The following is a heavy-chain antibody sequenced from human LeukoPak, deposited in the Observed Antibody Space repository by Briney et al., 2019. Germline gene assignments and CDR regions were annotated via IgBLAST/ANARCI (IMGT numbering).Heavy chain of an antibody. J-gene: IGHJ4*02. CDR3: TTVSDFWSGYYEPPFDY. CDR2: IKYYGSEK. Sequence: GGSLRLSCAASGFTFSSYWMSWVRQAPGKGLEWVANIKYYGSEKYYVDSVRGRFTISRDNAKNSLYLQMNSLRAEDTAVYYCTTVSDFWSGYYEPPFDYWGQGTLVTVSS. D-gene: IGHD3-3*01. CDR1: GFTFSSYW. V-gene: IGHV3-7*03.